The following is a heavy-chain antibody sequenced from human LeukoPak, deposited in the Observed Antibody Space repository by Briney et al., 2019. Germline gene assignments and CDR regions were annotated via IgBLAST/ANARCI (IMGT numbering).Heavy chain of an antibody. J-gene: IGHJ3*02. CDR1: GGTFSSYA. V-gene: IGHV1-69*13. D-gene: IGHD2-2*01. CDR3: ASGLIPYCSSTSCWAFDI. Sequence: SVKVSCKTSGGTFSSYAISWVRQAPGQGLEWMGGIIPLFGTANYAQKFQGRVTITADESTSTAYMELSSLRSEDTAVYYCASGLIPYCSSTSCWAFDIWGQGTMVTVSS. CDR2: IIPLFGTA.